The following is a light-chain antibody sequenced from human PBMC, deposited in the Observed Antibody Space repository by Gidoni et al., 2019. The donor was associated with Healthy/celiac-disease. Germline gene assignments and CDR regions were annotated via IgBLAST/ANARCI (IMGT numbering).Light chain of an antibody. J-gene: IGKJ1*01. CDR2: AAS. CDR1: QSISSY. CDR3: QQSYSTPLYWT. V-gene: IGKV1-39*01. Sequence: DSQMTQSPSSLSASVGDIVTITCRASQSISSYLNWYQQKPGKAPKLLIYAASSLQRGVPSRFSGSGSGTDFTLTISILQPEDFATYFCQQSYSTPLYWTFGQGTKVEIK.